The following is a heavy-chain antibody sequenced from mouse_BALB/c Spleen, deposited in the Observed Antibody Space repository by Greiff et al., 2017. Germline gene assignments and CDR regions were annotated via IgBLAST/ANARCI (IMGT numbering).Heavy chain of an antibody. CDR1: GFSLTSYG. V-gene: IGHV2-9*02. Sequence: QVQLKESGPGLVAPSQSLSITCTVSGFSLTSYGVHWVRQPPGKGLEWLGVIWAGGSTNYNSALMSRLSISKDNSKSQVFLKMNSLQTDDTAMYYCARGGLLRSMDYWGQGTSVTVSS. CDR3: ARGGLLRSMDY. CDR2: IWAGGST. D-gene: IGHD1-1*01. J-gene: IGHJ4*01.